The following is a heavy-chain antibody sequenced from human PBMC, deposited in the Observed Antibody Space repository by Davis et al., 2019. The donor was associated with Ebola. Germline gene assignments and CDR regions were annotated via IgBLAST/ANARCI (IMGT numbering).Heavy chain of an antibody. V-gene: IGHV3-23*01. Sequence: GGSLRLSCADSVITFSSYAMTWVRQAPGKGLEWVPAISGSGGTTYYAGSVKGRFTVSRDNSKKTMYLQMNSLRAEDTAVYYCAKDLRGYTATGYYFDYWGQGTLVTVSS. CDR3: AKDLRGYTATGYYFDY. D-gene: IGHD5-18*01. J-gene: IGHJ4*02. CDR2: ISGSGGTT. CDR1: VITFSSYA.